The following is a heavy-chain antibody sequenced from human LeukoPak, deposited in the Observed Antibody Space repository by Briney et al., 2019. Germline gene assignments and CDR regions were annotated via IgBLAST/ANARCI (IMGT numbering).Heavy chain of an antibody. V-gene: IGHV3-20*01. CDR1: GFTFEDYG. D-gene: IGHD3-16*01. J-gene: IGHJ3*01. CDR3: L. CDR2: IDRNGDGT. Sequence: PGGSLRLSCAASGFTFEDYGMSWVRQGPGKGLEWVSAIDRNGDGTGYADSVKGRFTISRDNAKNSLYYCARDHNGGDGADAFDLWGHGTMVTVSS.